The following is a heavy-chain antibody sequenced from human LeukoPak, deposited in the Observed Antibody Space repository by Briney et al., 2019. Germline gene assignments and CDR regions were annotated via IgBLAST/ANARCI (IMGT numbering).Heavy chain of an antibody. V-gene: IGHV4-34*01. J-gene: IGHJ4*02. CDR2: VHHSGST. Sequence: SESLSLTCAVYGGSFTNYHWSWIRQPPGKGLEWIGEVHHSGSTNHNPSLESRVTLSVNTSKNQFALKLGSVTAADTGIYYCARSGAIFGVVVIRSYFDYWGQGIRVTVSS. CDR3: ARSGAIFGVVVIRSYFDY. D-gene: IGHD3-3*01. CDR1: GGSFTNYH.